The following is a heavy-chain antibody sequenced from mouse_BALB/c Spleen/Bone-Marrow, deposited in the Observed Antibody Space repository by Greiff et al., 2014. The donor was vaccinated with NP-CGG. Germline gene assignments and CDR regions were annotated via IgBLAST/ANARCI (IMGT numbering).Heavy chain of an antibody. Sequence: EVKLVESGGGLVKPGGSLKLSCAASGFTFSSYTMSWVRQTPEKRLEWVATISSGGSYTYYPDSVKGRFTISRDNAKNTLYLQMSSLKSEDTAMYYCTGDDYDGGFVYWGQGTLVTVSA. CDR1: GFTFSSYT. CDR2: ISSGGSYT. J-gene: IGHJ3*01. CDR3: TGDDYDGGFVY. V-gene: IGHV5-6-4*01. D-gene: IGHD2-4*01.